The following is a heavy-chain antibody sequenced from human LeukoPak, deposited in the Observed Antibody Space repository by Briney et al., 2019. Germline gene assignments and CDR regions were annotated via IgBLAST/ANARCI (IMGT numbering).Heavy chain of an antibody. D-gene: IGHD3-22*01. V-gene: IGHV4-61*01. Sequence: PSETLSLTCTVSGGSVSSNTYYCSWIRQPPGEGLEWLGYIYYSGSTNYNPSLKSRVTISVDTSKNQFSLKLSSVTAADTAVYYCARSSRYYDSSGHGFDYWGQGTLVTVSS. J-gene: IGHJ4*02. CDR3: ARSSRYYDSSGHGFDY. CDR1: GGSVSSNTYY. CDR2: IYYSGST.